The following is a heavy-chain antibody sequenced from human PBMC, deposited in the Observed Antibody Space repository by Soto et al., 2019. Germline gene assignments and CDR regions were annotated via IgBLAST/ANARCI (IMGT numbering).Heavy chain of an antibody. D-gene: IGHD6-6*01. Sequence: QVQLQESGPGLVKPSQTLSLTCTVSGGSISSGGYYWSWIRQHPGKGLEWIGYIYYSGSTYYNPSLKSRVTISVDTSKNQFSLKLSSVTAADTAVYCCARERGSSSYNWFDPWGQGPLVTVSS. V-gene: IGHV4-31*03. CDR1: GGSISSGGYY. J-gene: IGHJ5*02. CDR2: IYYSGST. CDR3: ARERGSSSYNWFDP.